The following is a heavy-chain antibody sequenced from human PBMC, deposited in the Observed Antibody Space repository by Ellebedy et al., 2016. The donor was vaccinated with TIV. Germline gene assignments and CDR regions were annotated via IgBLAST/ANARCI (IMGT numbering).Heavy chain of an antibody. CDR3: ARGLGYSYGHPV. CDR1: GGSFSGYY. CDR2: INHSGST. D-gene: IGHD5-18*01. J-gene: IGHJ6*02. V-gene: IGHV4-34*01. Sequence: SETLSLTCAVYGGSFSGYYWSWIRQPPGKGLEWIGEINHSGSTNYNPSLKSRVTISVDTSKNQFSLKLSSVTAADTAVYYCARGLGYSYGHPVWGQGTTVTVSS.